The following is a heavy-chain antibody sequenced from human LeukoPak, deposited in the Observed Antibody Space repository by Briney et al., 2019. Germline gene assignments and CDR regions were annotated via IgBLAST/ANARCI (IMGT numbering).Heavy chain of an antibody. J-gene: IGHJ4*02. D-gene: IGHD6-6*01. CDR1: GFTFSSYA. V-gene: IGHV3-23*01. Sequence: GGSLRLSCAASGFTFSSYAMSWVRQAPGKGLEWVSAINGSGGSTYYADSVKGRFTISRDNSKNTLYLQMNSLRAEDTAVYYCAKTFAPVSRKISLVAPFHYWGQGTLVTVSS. CDR2: INGSGGST. CDR3: AKTFAPVSRKISLVAPFHY.